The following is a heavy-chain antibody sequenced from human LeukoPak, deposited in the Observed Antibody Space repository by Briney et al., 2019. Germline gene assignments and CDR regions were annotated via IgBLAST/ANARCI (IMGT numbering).Heavy chain of an antibody. CDR2: VHDGGSPI. V-gene: IGHV3-48*01. CDR3: ARGGSSWFSY. D-gene: IGHD6-13*01. J-gene: IGHJ4*02. Sequence: GGSLRLSCAASGFTFSSYSMTWVRQAPGKGLEWISYVHDGGSPIYYADSVKGRFTVSRDNAKNSLYLQMNSLRAEDTAVYYCARGGSSWFSYWGQGTLVTVSS. CDR1: GFTFSSYS.